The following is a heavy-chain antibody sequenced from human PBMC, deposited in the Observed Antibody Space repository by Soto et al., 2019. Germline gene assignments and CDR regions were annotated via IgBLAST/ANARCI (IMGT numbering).Heavy chain of an antibody. CDR2: ISGSGDIT. J-gene: IGHJ4*01. D-gene: IGHD5-18*01. V-gene: IGHV3-23*01. Sequence: EVQLLESGGGLVQPGGSLRLSCAASGFIFSSYAMSWVRQAPGKGLEWVAVISGSGDITKYADSVKGRFTISRDNSKNTLHLQMNSLRAEDTAVYYCAKDLVQLWFPFHYWGHGTLVTVSS. CDR1: GFIFSSYA. CDR3: AKDLVQLWFPFHY.